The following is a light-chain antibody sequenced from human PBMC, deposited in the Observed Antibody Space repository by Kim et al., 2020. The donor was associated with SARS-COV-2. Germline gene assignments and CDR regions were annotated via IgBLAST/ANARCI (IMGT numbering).Light chain of an antibody. CDR2: GAS. V-gene: IGKV3-15*01. CDR1: QSVSSN. Sequence: EIVMTQSPATLSVSPGERATLSCRTSQSVSSNLAWYQQRLGQAPRLLIYGASTRATGIPARFSGSGSGTEFTLTISSLQSEDFAIYYCHQYNDWLLYTFGQGTKLEI. J-gene: IGKJ2*01. CDR3: HQYNDWLLYT.